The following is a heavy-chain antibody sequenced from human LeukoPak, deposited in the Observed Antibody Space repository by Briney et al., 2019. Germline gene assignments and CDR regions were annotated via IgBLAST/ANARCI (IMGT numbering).Heavy chain of an antibody. Sequence: SVKVSCKASGGTXSSYAISWVRQAPGQGLEWMGGIIPIFGTANYAQKFQGRVTITADESTSTAYMELSSLRSEDTAVYYCARGYYDSSGQVAFDYWGQGTLVTVSS. CDR1: GGTXSSYA. J-gene: IGHJ4*02. D-gene: IGHD3-22*01. V-gene: IGHV1-69*13. CDR2: IIPIFGTA. CDR3: ARGYYDSSGQVAFDY.